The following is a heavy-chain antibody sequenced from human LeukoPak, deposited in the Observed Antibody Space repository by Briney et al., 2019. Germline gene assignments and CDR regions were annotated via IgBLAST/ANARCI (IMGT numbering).Heavy chain of an antibody. J-gene: IGHJ4*02. V-gene: IGHV4-39*07. CDR2: IYYSGNT. CDR1: GGSIRSTTYY. D-gene: IGHD3-22*01. CDR3: ARAPHFFDTSGSRYYFDY. Sequence: SETLSLTCSVSGGSIRSTTYYWGWIRQPPGKGLEWIGSIYYSGNTYYSPSLMSRATISVDTSKNQFSLNLSSVTAADTAVYFCARAPHFFDTSGSRYYFDYWGQGALVTVSS.